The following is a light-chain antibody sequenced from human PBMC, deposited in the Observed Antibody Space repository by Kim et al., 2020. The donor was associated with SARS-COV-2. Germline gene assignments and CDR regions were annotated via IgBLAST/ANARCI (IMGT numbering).Light chain of an antibody. Sequence: QSALTQPRSVSASPGQSVSISCTGTSSDVGGYNHVSWYQQHQGRAPKLIIYEVSKRPSGVPDRFSGSKSGNTAFLTISGLQAEDEAQYYCCSYAGSYTLVFGGGTQLTVL. CDR2: EVS. J-gene: IGLJ2*01. CDR3: CSYAGSYTLV. V-gene: IGLV2-11*01. CDR1: SSDVGGYNH.